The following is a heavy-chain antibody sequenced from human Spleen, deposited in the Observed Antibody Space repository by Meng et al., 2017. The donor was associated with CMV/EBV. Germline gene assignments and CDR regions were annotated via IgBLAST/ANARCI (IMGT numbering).Heavy chain of an antibody. CDR1: GYTFTSYG. CDR2: ISAYNGNT. V-gene: IGHV1-18*01. CDR3: AREGYDFWSGYYPTYYYYYGMDV. J-gene: IGHJ6*02. Sequence: ASVKVSCKASGYTFTSYGISWVRQAPGQGLEWMGWISAYNGNTNYAQKLQGRVTMTTDTSTSTAYMELRSLRSDDTAEYYCAREGYDFWSGYYPTYYYYYGMDVWGQGTTVTVSS. D-gene: IGHD3-3*01.